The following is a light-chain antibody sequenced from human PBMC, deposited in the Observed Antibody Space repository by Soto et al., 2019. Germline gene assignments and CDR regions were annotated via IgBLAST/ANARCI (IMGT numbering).Light chain of an antibody. CDR3: QQYYTTPRT. V-gene: IGKV4-1*01. J-gene: IGKJ1*01. Sequence: DIVMTQSPDSLAVSLGERVTISCKSSQSVLYTSKNKDYLAWYQQKPGQPPKLLIHWASTRESGVPDRFSGSGSETDFTLTINSLQAEDVAVYYCQQYYTTPRTFGQGTKVEI. CDR2: WAS. CDR1: QSVLYTSKNKDY.